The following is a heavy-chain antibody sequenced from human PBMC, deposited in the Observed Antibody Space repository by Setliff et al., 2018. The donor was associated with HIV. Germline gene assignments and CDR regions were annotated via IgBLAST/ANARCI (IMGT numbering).Heavy chain of an antibody. CDR2: IKTKTDGGTT. Sequence: PGGSLRLSCAASGFTFSSYSMTWVRQAPGKGLEWIGRIKTKTDGGTTAYAAPVKGRFTISRDDSKNTVYLQMNNVKSEDSGLYYCATGFTVRGFRRLDVWGQGTTVTVSS. V-gene: IGHV3-15*01. CDR3: ATGFTVRGFRRLDV. CDR1: GFTFSSYS. D-gene: IGHD3-10*01. J-gene: IGHJ6*02.